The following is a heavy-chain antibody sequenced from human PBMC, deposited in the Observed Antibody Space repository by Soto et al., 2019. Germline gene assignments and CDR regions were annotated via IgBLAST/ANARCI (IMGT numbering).Heavy chain of an antibody. CDR1: SGSVFSSNW. CDR3: ARHLVMAGTRGFDH. V-gene: IGHV4-4*02. D-gene: IGHD6-19*01. CDR2: TRNSGGA. Sequence: QVQLQESGPGLVKPSGTLSLTCAVSSGSVFSSNWWSWVRLPPGKGLEWIGETRNSGGANYNPSLKSRVTITVDRSRNHIFLELSSVTAADTAVYYCARHLVMAGTRGFDHWGLGPLVTVSS. J-gene: IGHJ4*02.